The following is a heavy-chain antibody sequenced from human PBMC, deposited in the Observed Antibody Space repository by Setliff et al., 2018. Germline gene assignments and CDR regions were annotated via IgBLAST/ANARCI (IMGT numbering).Heavy chain of an antibody. CDR3: AREGIRGYFYYYMDV. CDR1: GFTFNNAW. J-gene: IGHJ6*03. CDR2: IKSKSDGGAT. V-gene: IGHV3-15*01. Sequence: GGSLRLSCAASGFTFNNAWMSWVRQDPGKGLEWIGRIKSKSDGGATDYAAAVKGRFTISRDDSESTLYLQMHSLRAEDTAVYYCAREGIRGYFYYYMDVWGKGTTVT.